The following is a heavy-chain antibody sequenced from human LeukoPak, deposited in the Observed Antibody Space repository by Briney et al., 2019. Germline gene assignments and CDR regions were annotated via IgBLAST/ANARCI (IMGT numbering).Heavy chain of an antibody. CDR2: INPNSGGT. CDR1: GYTFTGYY. J-gene: IGHJ6*02. CDR3: ARGCVAAAGDYYYYGMDV. Sequence: ASVKVSCKASGYTFTGYYMHWVRQAPGQGLEWMGWINPNSGGTNYAQKFQGRVTMTRDTSTSTVYMELSSLRSEDTAVYYCARGCVAAAGDYYYYGMDVWGQGTTVTVSS. D-gene: IGHD6-13*01. V-gene: IGHV1-2*02.